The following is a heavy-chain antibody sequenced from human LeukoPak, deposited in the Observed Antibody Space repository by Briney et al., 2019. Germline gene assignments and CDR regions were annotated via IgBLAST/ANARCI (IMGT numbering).Heavy chain of an antibody. D-gene: IGHD3-10*01. Sequence: GASVKVSCKASGYTFTGYYMHWVRQAPGQGLEWMGWINPSSGGTNYAQKFQGRVTMTRDTSISTAYMDLSRLRSDDTAVYYCASVGENYGSGGDYFDYWGQGTLVTVSS. CDR3: ASVGENYGSGGDYFDY. J-gene: IGHJ4*02. CDR1: GYTFTGYY. CDR2: INPSSGGT. V-gene: IGHV1-2*02.